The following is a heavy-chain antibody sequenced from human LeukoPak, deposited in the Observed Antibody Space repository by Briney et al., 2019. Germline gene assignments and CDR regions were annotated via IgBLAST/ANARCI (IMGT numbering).Heavy chain of an antibody. CDR2: IIPILGIA. CDR3: ARAKRDYYGSGSYNDYYYGMDV. Sequence: SVKVSCKASGGTFSSYAISWVRQAPGQGLEWMGRIIPILGIANYAQKFQGRVTITADKSTSTAYMELSSLRSEDTAVYYCARAKRDYYGSGSYNDYYYGMDVWGQGTTVTVSS. CDR1: GGTFSSYA. V-gene: IGHV1-69*04. J-gene: IGHJ6*02. D-gene: IGHD3-10*01.